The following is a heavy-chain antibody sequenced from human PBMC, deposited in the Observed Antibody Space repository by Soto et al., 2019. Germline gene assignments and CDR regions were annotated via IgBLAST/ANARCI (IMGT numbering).Heavy chain of an antibody. Sequence: GGSLRLSCAASGFTFSSYSMNWVRQAPGKGLEWVSYISSSSSTIYYADSVKGRFTISRDNAKNSLYLQMNSLRDEDTAVYYCARLYDILTGYYTYYYYGMDVWGQGTTVTVSS. CDR1: GFTFSSYS. CDR2: ISSSSSTI. D-gene: IGHD3-9*01. V-gene: IGHV3-48*02. J-gene: IGHJ6*02. CDR3: ARLYDILTGYYTYYYYGMDV.